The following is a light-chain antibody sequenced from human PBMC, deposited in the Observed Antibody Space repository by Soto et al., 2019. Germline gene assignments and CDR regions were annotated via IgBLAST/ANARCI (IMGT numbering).Light chain of an antibody. V-gene: IGKV1-39*01. Sequence: DIQMTQSPSSLSASVADRVTITCRASQSIRRSLNWYQQKPGKAPNLLIYAASSLQTGVPSRFTGSGSGTDFTLTISNLQPEDIATYYCQQYENLPTFGQGTRLEIK. CDR2: AAS. CDR1: QSIRRS. CDR3: QQYENLPT. J-gene: IGKJ5*01.